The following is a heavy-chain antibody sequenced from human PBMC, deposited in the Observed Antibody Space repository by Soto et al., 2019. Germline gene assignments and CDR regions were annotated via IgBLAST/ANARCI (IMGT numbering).Heavy chain of an antibody. D-gene: IGHD6-6*01. CDR2: ISYDGSNK. CDR1: GFTFSSYA. Sequence: QVQLVESGGGVVQPGRSLRLSCAASGFTFSSYAMHWVRQAPGKGLEWVAVISYDGSNKYYADSVKGRFTISRDNSKNTLYLQMNSLRAEDTAVYYCAREGGRSIAARTLGYWGQGTLVTVSS. J-gene: IGHJ4*02. V-gene: IGHV3-30-3*01. CDR3: AREGGRSIAARTLGY.